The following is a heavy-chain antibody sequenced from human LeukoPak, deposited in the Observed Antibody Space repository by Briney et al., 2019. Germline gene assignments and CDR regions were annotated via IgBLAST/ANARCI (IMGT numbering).Heavy chain of an antibody. CDR3: AREAFDV. J-gene: IGHJ3*01. V-gene: IGHV3-13*04. CDR2: IGSGGET. Sequence: GGSLRLSCAASGFTFSSYDMRWVRQGTGGGLEWVSSIGSGGETSYSDSVKGRFTVSRENPKNSFYLQMNSLRAGDTAVYYCAREAFDVWGQGTMVTVSS. CDR1: GFTFSSYD.